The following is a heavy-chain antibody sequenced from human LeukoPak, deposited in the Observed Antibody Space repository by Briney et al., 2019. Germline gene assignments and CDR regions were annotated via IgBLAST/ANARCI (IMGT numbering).Heavy chain of an antibody. Sequence: SETLSLTCTVSGGSLSPYHWGWLRQPPGKGLEWTGYIYYSGSTNYNPSLKSRVTISVDTSKNQFSLKLSSVTAADTAIYYCARAVSGRFDYWGQGTLVTVSS. D-gene: IGHD6-19*01. CDR1: GGSLSPYH. V-gene: IGHV4-59*08. CDR2: IYYSGST. CDR3: ARAVSGRFDY. J-gene: IGHJ4*02.